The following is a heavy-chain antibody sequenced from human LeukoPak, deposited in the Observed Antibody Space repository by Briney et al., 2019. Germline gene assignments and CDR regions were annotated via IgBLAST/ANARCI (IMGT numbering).Heavy chain of an antibody. CDR1: GGTLSSYA. D-gene: IGHD2-15*01. V-gene: IGHV1-69*05. Sequence: SVKVSFKATGGTLSSYAISWVRQAPGQGLEWMGGIIPIFGTANYAQKFQGRVTITTDESTSTAYMELSSLRSEDTAVYYCAREEEGYCSGGSCYGPGTHRFDPWGQGTLVTVSS. CDR2: IIPIFGTA. CDR3: AREEEGYCSGGSCYGPGTHRFDP. J-gene: IGHJ5*02.